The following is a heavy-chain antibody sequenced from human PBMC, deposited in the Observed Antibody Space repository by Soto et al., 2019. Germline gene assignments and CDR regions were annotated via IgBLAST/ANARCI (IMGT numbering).Heavy chain of an antibody. V-gene: IGHV1-69*06. J-gene: IGHJ6*02. CDR3: ARVVGRGASNSARYYYYGMDV. Sequence: GASVKVSCKASGGTFSSYAISWVRQAPGQGLEWMGGIIPIFGTANYAQKFRGRVTITADKSTSTAYMELSSLRSEDTAVYYCARVVGRGASNSARYYYYGMDVWGQGTTVTVTS. CDR2: IIPIFGTA. CDR1: GGTFSSYA. D-gene: IGHD1-26*01.